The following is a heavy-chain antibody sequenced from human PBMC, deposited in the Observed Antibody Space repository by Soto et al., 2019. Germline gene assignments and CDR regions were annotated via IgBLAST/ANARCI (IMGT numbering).Heavy chain of an antibody. CDR2: IYHSGST. V-gene: IGHV4-4*02. J-gene: IGHJ6*02. CDR1: GGSISSSNW. CDR3: ARDQAAAGEYYYYYYGMDV. Sequence: SETLSLTCAVSGGSISSSNWWSWVRQPPGKGLEWIGEIYHSGSTNYNPSLKSRVTISVDKSKNQFSLKLSSVTAADTAVYYCARDQAAAGEYYYYYYGMDVWGQGTTVTV. D-gene: IGHD6-13*01.